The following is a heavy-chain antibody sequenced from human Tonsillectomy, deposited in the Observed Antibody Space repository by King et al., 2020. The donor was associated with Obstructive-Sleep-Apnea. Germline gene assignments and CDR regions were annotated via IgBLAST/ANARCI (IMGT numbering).Heavy chain of an antibody. V-gene: IGHV4-39*07. CDR1: GGSISSSSCY. CDR2: IYYSGNT. CDR3: ARDRYYDILTGYQQDWYFDL. J-gene: IGHJ2*01. D-gene: IGHD3-9*01. Sequence: LQLQESGPGLVKPSETLSLTCTVSGGSISSSSCYWGWIRQPPGKGLEWIGSIYYSGNTYYNPSLKSRVTISVDTSKNQFSLKLSSVTAADTAVYYCARDRYYDILTGYQQDWYFDLWGRGTLVTVSS.